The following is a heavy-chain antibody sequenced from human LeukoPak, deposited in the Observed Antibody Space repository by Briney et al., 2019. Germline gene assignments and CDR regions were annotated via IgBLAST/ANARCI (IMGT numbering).Heavy chain of an antibody. D-gene: IGHD5-18*01. V-gene: IGHV4-39*07. J-gene: IGHJ6*02. Sequence: SETLSLTCTVSGDSMSSSSYYWGWIRQPPGKGLEWIGSISYSGSTYYKATLRSRVTISVDPSKSKFSLKVNSVTAADTGVYYCVREGWNSDSYNPPDYYGMDVWGQGTTVTVSS. CDR2: ISYSGST. CDR3: VREGWNSDSYNPPDYYGMDV. CDR1: GDSMSSSSYY.